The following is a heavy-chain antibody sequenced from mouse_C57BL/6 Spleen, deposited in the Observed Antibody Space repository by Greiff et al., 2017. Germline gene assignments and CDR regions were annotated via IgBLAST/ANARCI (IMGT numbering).Heavy chain of an antibody. Sequence: VQGVESGPELVKPGASVKISCKASGYAFSSSWMNWVKQRPGKGLEWIGRIYPGDGDTNYNGKFKGKATLTADKSSSTAYMQLSSLTSEDSAVYFCARENYYGSSWYFDVWGTGTTVTVSS. CDR1: GYAFSSSW. J-gene: IGHJ1*03. D-gene: IGHD1-1*01. V-gene: IGHV1-82*01. CDR3: ARENYYGSSWYFDV. CDR2: IYPGDGDT.